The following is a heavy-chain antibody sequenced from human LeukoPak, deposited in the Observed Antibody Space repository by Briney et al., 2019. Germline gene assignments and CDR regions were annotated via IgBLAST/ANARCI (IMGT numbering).Heavy chain of an antibody. J-gene: IGHJ4*02. CDR3: ARDVLLFGEGYFDY. D-gene: IGHD3-10*02. CDR1: GYTFSGYY. Sequence: ASLKVSCKASGYTFSGYYIHWVRQAPGQGLEWMGWINPDSGGTNDAQKFQGRVTMTRDTSLRTAYMELSGLRSDDTAVYYCARDVLLFGEGYFDYWGQGTLVTVSS. V-gene: IGHV1-2*02. CDR2: INPDSGGT.